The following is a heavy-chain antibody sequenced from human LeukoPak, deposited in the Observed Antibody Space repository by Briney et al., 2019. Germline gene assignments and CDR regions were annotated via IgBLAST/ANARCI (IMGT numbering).Heavy chain of an antibody. Sequence: PSETLSLTCTVSGGSISSSSYYWGWIRQPPGKGLEWIGSIYYSGSTYYNPSLKSRVTISVDTSKNQFSLKLSSVTAADTAVYYCARGYLEWLLYDRRPFPNYFDYWGQGTLVTVSS. CDR2: IYYSGST. CDR3: ARGYLEWLLYDRRPFPNYFDY. CDR1: GGSISSSSYY. V-gene: IGHV4-39*01. D-gene: IGHD3-3*01. J-gene: IGHJ4*02.